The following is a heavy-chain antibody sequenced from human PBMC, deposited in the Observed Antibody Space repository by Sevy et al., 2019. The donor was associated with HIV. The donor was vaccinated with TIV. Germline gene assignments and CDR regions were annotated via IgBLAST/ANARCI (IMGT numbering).Heavy chain of an antibody. CDR2: IKQDGSEK. CDR1: GFTFSSYW. V-gene: IGHV3-7*01. J-gene: IGHJ2*01. Sequence: GGSLRLSCAASGFTFSSYWMSWVRQAPGKGLEWVANIKQDGSEKYYVDSVKGRFTISRDNAKNSLYLQMNSLRAEDTAVYYCARDTGPMYYDILTGSGYFDLWGRGTLVTVSS. CDR3: ARDTGPMYYDILTGSGYFDL. D-gene: IGHD3-9*01.